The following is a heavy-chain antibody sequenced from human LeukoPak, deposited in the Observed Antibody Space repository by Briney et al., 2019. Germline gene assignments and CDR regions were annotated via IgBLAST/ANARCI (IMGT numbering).Heavy chain of an antibody. CDR1: GITFSSYN. J-gene: IGHJ4*02. CDR2: ISSTGRTM. Sequence: PGGSLRLSCAASGITFSSYNMNWVRQAPGKGLEWVSYISSTGRTMYYADSVKGRFTISRDNAKKSLYLQMNSLRAEDTAVYYCARLSRATPDYWGQGTLVTVSS. CDR3: ARLSRATPDY. V-gene: IGHV3-48*04.